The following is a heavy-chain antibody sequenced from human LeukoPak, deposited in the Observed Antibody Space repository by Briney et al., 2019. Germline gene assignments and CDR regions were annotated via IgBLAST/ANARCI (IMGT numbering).Heavy chain of an antibody. CDR3: AKDQRTKIVVVPAAYSYYYYYMDV. CDR1: GFTFSSYG. D-gene: IGHD2-2*01. J-gene: IGHJ6*03. V-gene: IGHV3-30*02. CDR2: IRYDGSNK. Sequence: PGGSLRLSCAASGFTFSSYGMHWVRQAPGKGLEWVAFIRYDGSNKYYADSVKGRFTISRDNSKNTLYLQMNSLRAEDTAVYYCAKDQRTKIVVVPAAYSYYYYYMDVWGKGTTVTVSS.